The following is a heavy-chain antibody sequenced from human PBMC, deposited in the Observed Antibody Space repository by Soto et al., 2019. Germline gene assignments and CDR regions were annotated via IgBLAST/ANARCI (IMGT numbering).Heavy chain of an antibody. V-gene: IGHV4-30-2*01. CDR1: GGSISSGGYS. J-gene: IGHJ6*02. CDR2: IYHSGST. CDR3: ARVASVYYYGMDV. Sequence: SETLSLTCAVSGGSISSGGYSWSWIRQPPGKGLEWIGYIYHSGSTYYNPSLKSRVTISVDRSKNQFSLKLSSVTAADTAVYYCARVASVYYYGMDVWGQGTTVTVSS.